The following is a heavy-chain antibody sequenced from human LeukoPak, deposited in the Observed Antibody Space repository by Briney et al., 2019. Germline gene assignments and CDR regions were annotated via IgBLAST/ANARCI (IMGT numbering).Heavy chain of an antibody. Sequence: GGSLRLSCAAAGFTVTSYAISSVSQAPRGWLGWVSSISGGVGSTYYADSVKGPFSISRDNTKNTLYLQMYRLRAEDTAVYYCARDLGKYYDTSDKWFDPSGQGALVTVSS. J-gene: IGHJ5*02. D-gene: IGHD3-22*01. V-gene: IGHV3-23*01. CDR3: ARDLGKYYDTSDKWFDP. CDR1: GFTVTSYA. CDR2: ISGGVGST.